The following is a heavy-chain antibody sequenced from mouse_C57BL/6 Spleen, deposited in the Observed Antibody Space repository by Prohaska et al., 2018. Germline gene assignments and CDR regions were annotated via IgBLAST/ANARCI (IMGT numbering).Heavy chain of an antibody. D-gene: IGHD2-4*01. CDR1: GYAFSSSW. Sequence: QVQLQQSGPELVKPGASVKISCKASGYAFSSSWMNWVQQRPGKGLEWIGRIYPGDGDTNYNGKFKGKATLTADKSSSTAYMQLSSLTSEDSAVYFCARNYDSSMDYWGQGTSVTVSS. CDR3: ARNYDSSMDY. V-gene: IGHV1-82*01. CDR2: IYPGDGDT. J-gene: IGHJ4*01.